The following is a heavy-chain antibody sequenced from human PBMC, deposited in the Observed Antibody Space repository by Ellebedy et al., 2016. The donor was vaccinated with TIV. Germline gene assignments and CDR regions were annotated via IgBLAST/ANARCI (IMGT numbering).Heavy chain of an antibody. Sequence: GESLKISXATSGFTFSDEHMDWVRQAPGKRLEWAGRSKNKGNNYATQYAASVKGRFTISRDDSTNSLYLQMNSLRTEDTAIYYCTKTFYFGWGQGTLVIVSS. CDR1: GFTFSDEH. J-gene: IGHJ4*02. V-gene: IGHV3-72*01. CDR3: TKTFYFG. D-gene: IGHD3-10*01. CDR2: SKNKGNNYAT.